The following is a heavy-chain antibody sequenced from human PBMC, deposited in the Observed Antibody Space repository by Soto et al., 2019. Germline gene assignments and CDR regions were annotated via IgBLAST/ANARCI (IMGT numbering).Heavy chain of an antibody. CDR1: GVTFSSYA. CDR3: ARAEGRKYYYYYYGMDV. V-gene: IGHV1-69*13. CDR2: IIPIFGTA. J-gene: IGHJ6*02. Sequence: ASVKVSCKASGVTFSSYAISWVRQAPGQGLEWMGGIIPIFGTANYAQKFQGRVTITADESTSTAYMELSSLRSEDTAVYYCARAEGRKYYYYYYGMDVWGQGTTVTVSS.